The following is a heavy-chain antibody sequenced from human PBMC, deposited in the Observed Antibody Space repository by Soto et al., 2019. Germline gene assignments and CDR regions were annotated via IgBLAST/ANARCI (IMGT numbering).Heavy chain of an antibody. V-gene: IGHV1-18*01. CDR1: GYTFTSYD. CDR3: ARGAGYCSGGTCLIDY. J-gene: IGHJ4*02. D-gene: IGHD2-15*01. CDR2: ISAYNGNT. Sequence: QVQLVQSGAEVKKPGASVKVSCKASGYTFTSYDISWVRQAPGQGRDGMGWISAYNGNTNYAQKLQGRVTMTTDTSTSTAYMELRSLRSDDTAVYYCARGAGYCSGGTCLIDYWGQGTLVTVSS.